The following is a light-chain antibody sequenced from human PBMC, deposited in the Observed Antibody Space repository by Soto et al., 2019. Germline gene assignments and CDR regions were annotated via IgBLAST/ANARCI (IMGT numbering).Light chain of an antibody. J-gene: IGKJ1*01. V-gene: IGKV1-5*03. Sequence: DIQMTQSRSTLSASVGDRVTITCRGSQSISSWLAWYQQKPGKAPKLLIYKASSLESGVPSRFSGSGSGTEFILTISSLQPEDFATHYCQQYDSYSWTFGQGTKVDI. CDR2: KAS. CDR1: QSISSW. CDR3: QQYDSYSWT.